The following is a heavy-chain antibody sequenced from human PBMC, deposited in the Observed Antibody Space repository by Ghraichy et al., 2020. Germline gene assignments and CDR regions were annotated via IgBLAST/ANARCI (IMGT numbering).Heavy chain of an antibody. CDR2: IYYSGST. V-gene: IGHV4-31*03. CDR1: GGSISSGGYY. J-gene: IGHJ4*02. CDR3: ARDRIAAAGGPYFDY. Sequence: SETLSLTCTVSGGSISSGGYYWSWIRQHPGKGLEWIGYIYYSGSTYYNTSLKSRVTISVDTSKNQFSLKLSSVTAADTAVYYCARDRIAAAGGPYFDYWGQGTLVTVSS. D-gene: IGHD6-13*01.